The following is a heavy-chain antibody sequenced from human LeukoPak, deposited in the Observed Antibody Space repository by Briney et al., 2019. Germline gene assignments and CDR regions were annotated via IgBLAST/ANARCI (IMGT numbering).Heavy chain of an antibody. J-gene: IGHJ3*02. CDR3: ARDRWGSRAFDI. Sequence: GVSLRLSCAASGFTVSSNYMSWVRQAPGKGLEWVSVIYSGGSTYYADSVKGRFTISRDNSKNSLYLQMNSLRAEDTAVYYCARDRWGSRAFDIWGQGTMVTVSS. CDR1: GFTVSSNY. CDR2: IYSGGST. V-gene: IGHV3-53*01. D-gene: IGHD2-21*01.